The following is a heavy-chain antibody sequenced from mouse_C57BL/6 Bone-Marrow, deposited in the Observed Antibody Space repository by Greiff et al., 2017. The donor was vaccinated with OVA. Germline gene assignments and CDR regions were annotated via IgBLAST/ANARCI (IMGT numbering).Heavy chain of an antibody. Sequence: QVQLQQSGAELVRPGASVKLSCKASGYTFTSYGISWVKQRTGQGLEWIGEIYPRSGNTYYNEKFKGKATLTADKSSSTAYMELRSLTSEDSAVYFCARRSIEGCAYWGQETLVTVSA. J-gene: IGHJ3*01. CDR2: IYPRSGNT. CDR1: GYTFTSYG. CDR3: ARRSIEGCAY. V-gene: IGHV1-81*01.